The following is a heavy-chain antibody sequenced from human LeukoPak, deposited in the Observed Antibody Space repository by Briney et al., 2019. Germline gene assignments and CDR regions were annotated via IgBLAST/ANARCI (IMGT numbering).Heavy chain of an antibody. V-gene: IGHV3-30*04. CDR3: AKGQDGYYYYYYMDV. D-gene: IGHD5-24*01. CDR2: ISYDGSNK. Sequence: GGSLRLSCVASGFTFSSYAMHWVRQAPGKGLEWVAVISYDGSNKYYADSVKGRFTISRDNSKNTLYLQMNSLRAEDTAVYYCAKGQDGYYYYYYMDVWGKGTTVTISS. J-gene: IGHJ6*03. CDR1: GFTFSSYA.